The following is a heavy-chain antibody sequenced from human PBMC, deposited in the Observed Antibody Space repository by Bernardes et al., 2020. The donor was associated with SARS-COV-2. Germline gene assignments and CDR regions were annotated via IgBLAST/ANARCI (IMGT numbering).Heavy chain of an antibody. J-gene: IGHJ4*02. CDR3: ARADFTMVRGVIIGGPDY. D-gene: IGHD3-10*01. Sequence: SETLSLTCTVSGGSISSYYWSWIRQPPGKGLEWIGYIYYSGSTNYNPSLKSRVTISVDTSKNQFSLKLSSVTAADTAVYYCARADFTMVRGVIIGGPDYWGQGTLVTVSS. CDR2: IYYSGST. V-gene: IGHV4-59*01. CDR1: GGSISSYY.